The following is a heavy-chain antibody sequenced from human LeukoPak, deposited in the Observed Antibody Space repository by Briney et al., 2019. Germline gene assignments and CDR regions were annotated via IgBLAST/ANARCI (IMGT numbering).Heavy chain of an antibody. J-gene: IGHJ4*02. CDR3: ARGGRTVTTFLNY. CDR2: IYYSGST. Sequence: SSQTLSLTCTVSGGSISSGGYYWSWIRQHPGKGLEWIGYIYYSGSTYYNPSLKSRVTISVDTSKSQFSLKLNSVTAADTAVYYCARGGRTVTTFLNYWGQGTLVTVSS. CDR1: GGSISSGGYY. D-gene: IGHD4-17*01. V-gene: IGHV4-31*03.